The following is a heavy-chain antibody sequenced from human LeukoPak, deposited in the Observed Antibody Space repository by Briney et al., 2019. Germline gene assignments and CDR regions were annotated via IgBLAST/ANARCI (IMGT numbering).Heavy chain of an antibody. Sequence: SETLSLTCTVSGGSISSGGYYWRWIRQHPGKGLEWIGYIYYSGSTYYNPSLKSRVTISVDTSKNQFSLKLSSVTAADTAVYYCARGSYSSSWTTYFDYWGQGTLVTASS. CDR1: GGSISSGGYY. CDR2: IYYSGST. J-gene: IGHJ4*02. CDR3: ARGSYSSSWTTYFDY. D-gene: IGHD6-13*01. V-gene: IGHV4-31*03.